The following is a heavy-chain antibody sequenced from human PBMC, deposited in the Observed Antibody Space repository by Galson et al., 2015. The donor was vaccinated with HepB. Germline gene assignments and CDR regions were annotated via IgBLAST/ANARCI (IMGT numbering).Heavy chain of an antibody. Sequence: SLRLSCAASGFSVSNNYVNWFRQAPGKGLEWVSLLSLNDNTFYADSVKGRFTVSRDNSKNTVYLQMDRLRAEDTAVYFCASPTSETWDLLLSDWGQGTLVTVSS. CDR2: LSLNDNT. CDR3: ASPTSETWDLLLSD. J-gene: IGHJ4*02. CDR1: GFSVSNNY. V-gene: IGHV3-53*01. D-gene: IGHD1-26*01.